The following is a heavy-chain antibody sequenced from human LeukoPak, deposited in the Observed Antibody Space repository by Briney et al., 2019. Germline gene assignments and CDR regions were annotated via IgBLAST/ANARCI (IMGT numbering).Heavy chain of an antibody. Sequence: GGSLRLSCAASGFTFSNAWMSWVRQAPGKGLEWVGRIKSKTDGGTTDYAAPVKGRFTISRDDSKNTLYLQMNSLKTEDTAVYYCTTLIAAAGRTLDYYWGQGTLVTVSS. J-gene: IGHJ4*02. D-gene: IGHD6-13*01. CDR2: IKSKTDGGTT. V-gene: IGHV3-15*01. CDR3: TTLIAAAGRTLDYY. CDR1: GFTFSNAW.